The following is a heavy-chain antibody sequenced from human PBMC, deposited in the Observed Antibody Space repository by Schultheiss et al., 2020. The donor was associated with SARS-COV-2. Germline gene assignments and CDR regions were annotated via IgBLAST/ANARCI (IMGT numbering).Heavy chain of an antibody. V-gene: IGHV3-48*04. D-gene: IGHD3-10*01. CDR2: ISSSGSTI. Sequence: GGSLRLSCAASGFTFSSYAMSWVRQAPGKGLEWVSYISSSGSTIYYADSVKGRFTISRDNSKNSLYLQMNSLRTEDTALYYCAKALYYPGSLDAFYIWGQGTMVTVSS. J-gene: IGHJ3*02. CDR3: AKALYYPGSLDAFYI. CDR1: GFTFSSYA.